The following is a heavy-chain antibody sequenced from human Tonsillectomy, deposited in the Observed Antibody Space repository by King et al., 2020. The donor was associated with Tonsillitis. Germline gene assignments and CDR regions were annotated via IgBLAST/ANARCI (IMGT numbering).Heavy chain of an antibody. CDR2: ISSSGSTI. CDR3: ARVSPHYSSAAIDY. D-gene: IGHD6-19*01. J-gene: IGHJ4*02. V-gene: IGHV3-48*03. Sequence: VQLVESGGGLEQPGGSLRLSCAVSGFTFSNFEMNWVRQAPGKGLEWVSYISSSGSTIYYADSVKGRFTISRDNAEISLFLQMNGLRAEDTAVYYCARVSPHYSSAAIDYWGQGTLVTVSS. CDR1: GFTFSNFE.